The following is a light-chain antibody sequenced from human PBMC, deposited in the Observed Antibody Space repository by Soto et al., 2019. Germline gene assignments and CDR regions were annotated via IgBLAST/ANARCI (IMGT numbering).Light chain of an antibody. J-gene: IGLJ3*02. CDR1: FSNIGSNY. V-gene: IGLV1-47*02. CDR2: TND. CDR3: AVWDDSLRGWV. Sequence: QSVLTQPPSASGTPGQRVTISCSGRFSNIGSNYVYWYQQLPGTAPKLLIFTNDQRTSGVPGRFSGSKYGTSASLAISGLRSEDEADDYCAVWDDSLRGWVFGGGTKVTVL.